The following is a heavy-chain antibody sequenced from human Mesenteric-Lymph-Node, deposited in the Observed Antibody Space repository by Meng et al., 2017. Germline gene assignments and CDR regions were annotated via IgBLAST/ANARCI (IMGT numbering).Heavy chain of an antibody. D-gene: IGHD3-22*01. CDR1: DASIGSTTYY. J-gene: IGHJ3*02. Sequence: SETLSLTCIVSDASIGSTTYYWGWIRQPPGKEPEWIGNIYSSGSAYSKPSLKSRVTISLETSKNQFSLKLSSVTAADTAVYYCARRGVYDGPFDIWGQGTMVTVSS. CDR2: IYSSGSA. CDR3: ARRGVYDGPFDI. V-gene: IGHV4-39*07.